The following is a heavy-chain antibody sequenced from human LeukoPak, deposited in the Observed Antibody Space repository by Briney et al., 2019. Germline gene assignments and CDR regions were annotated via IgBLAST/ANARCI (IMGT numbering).Heavy chain of an antibody. CDR1: GFTFSSYG. Sequence: GGSLRLSCAASGFTFSSYGMHWVRQAPGKGLEWVAVISYDGSNKYYADSVKGRFTISRDNSKNTLYLQMNSLRAEDTAVYYCAKSLCTSCYGAYWGQGTLVTVSS. D-gene: IGHD2-2*01. CDR2: ISYDGSNK. J-gene: IGHJ4*02. CDR3: AKSLCTSCYGAY. V-gene: IGHV3-30*18.